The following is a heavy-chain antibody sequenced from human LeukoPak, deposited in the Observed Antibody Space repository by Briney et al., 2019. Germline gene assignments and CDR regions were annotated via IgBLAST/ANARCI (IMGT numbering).Heavy chain of an antibody. V-gene: IGHV1-46*01. CDR3: AGSSGYTYGFYY. CDR2: INPSGGST. J-gene: IGHJ4*02. Sequence: ASVRVSYTASGYTFTNFYMHWVRQAPGQGLEWMGIINPSGGSTSYAQKFQGRVTITSDTSTSTVYIELSSLRSEDTAMYYCAGSSGYTYGFYYWGQGTLVTVSS. D-gene: IGHD5-18*01. CDR1: GYTFTNFY.